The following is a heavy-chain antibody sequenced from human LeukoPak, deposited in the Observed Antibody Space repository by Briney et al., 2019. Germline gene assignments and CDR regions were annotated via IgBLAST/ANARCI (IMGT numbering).Heavy chain of an antibody. Sequence: GSLRLSCAASGFTFGNYAMSWVRRAPGKGLDWVSAISGPAFTTYYADSVKGRFTVSRDNSKNTLYLQMNSLRAEDTAVYYCAREKSSGWYGVYYFDYWGQGTLVTVSS. J-gene: IGHJ4*02. CDR2: ISGPAFTT. D-gene: IGHD6-19*01. CDR3: AREKSSGWYGVYYFDY. CDR1: GFTFGNYA. V-gene: IGHV3-23*01.